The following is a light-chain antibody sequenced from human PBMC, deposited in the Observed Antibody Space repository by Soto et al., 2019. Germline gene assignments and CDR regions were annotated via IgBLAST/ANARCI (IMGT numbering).Light chain of an antibody. Sequence: EIVLTHSPGTLSLSPGERATLSCRASQSVTSSYLAWYQQKPGQAPRLLIYGASSRATGIPDRFSGRGSGTDFTLTISRLEPEDFAVYYCQQYGSSPRTFGQGTKVDIK. V-gene: IGKV3-20*01. CDR3: QQYGSSPRT. CDR2: GAS. J-gene: IGKJ1*01. CDR1: QSVTSSY.